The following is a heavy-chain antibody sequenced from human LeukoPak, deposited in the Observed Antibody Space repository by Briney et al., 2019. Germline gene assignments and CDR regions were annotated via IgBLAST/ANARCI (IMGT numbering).Heavy chain of an antibody. D-gene: IGHD6-13*01. Sequence: GGSLRLSCAASGFTFSSYAMSWVRQAPGKGLEWVSAISGSGGSTYYADSVRGRFTISRDNSKNTLYLQMNSLRAEDTAVYYCAKDQRSYSSSWSAGSWGQGTLVTVSS. V-gene: IGHV3-23*01. J-gene: IGHJ4*02. CDR3: AKDQRSYSSSWSAGS. CDR2: ISGSGGST. CDR1: GFTFSSYA.